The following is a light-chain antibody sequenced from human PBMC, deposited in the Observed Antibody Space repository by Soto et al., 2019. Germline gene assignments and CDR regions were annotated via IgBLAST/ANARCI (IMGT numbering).Light chain of an antibody. J-gene: IGLJ1*01. CDR3: CSFASSTV. V-gene: IGLV2-23*01. CDR1: SRTLGSFNL. Sequence: QSVLPQPASVSGSPGQSITISCTGTSRTLGSFNLVSWYQHHPDKAPKLILSEGFKRPSGVSNRFSGSNSANTASLTFSGLQPEDEADYYCCSFASSTVFGTGTKVTVL. CDR2: EGF.